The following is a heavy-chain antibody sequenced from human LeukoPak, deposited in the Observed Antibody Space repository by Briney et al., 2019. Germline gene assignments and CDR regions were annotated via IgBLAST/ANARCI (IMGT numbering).Heavy chain of an antibody. J-gene: IGHJ5*02. V-gene: IGHV4-30-4*01. CDR1: GGSISSGDYY. D-gene: IGHD6-19*01. CDR3: ARVKAVAGLNWFDP. Sequence: SQSLSLTCTVSGGSISSGDYYWSWIRQPPGKGLEWIGYIYYSGSTYYNPSLKSRVTISVDTSKNQFSLKLSSVTAADTAVYYCARVKAVAGLNWFDPWGQGTLVTVSS. CDR2: IYYSGST.